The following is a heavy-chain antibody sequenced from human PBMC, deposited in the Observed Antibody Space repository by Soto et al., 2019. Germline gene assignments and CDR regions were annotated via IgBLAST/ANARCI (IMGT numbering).Heavy chain of an antibody. CDR2: INYSGTT. CDR3: ATHVWGSYRSVGY. CDR1: GGSINTDNYH. J-gene: IGHJ4*02. Sequence: SLTCTVSGGSINTDNYHWSWIRQHPGKGLEWIGYINYSGTTYYNPSLSSRVTMSVEPSKNQFSLNLSSVTAADTAVYYCATHVWGSYRSVGYWGQGNLVTVSS. V-gene: IGHV4-30-4*01. D-gene: IGHD3-16*02.